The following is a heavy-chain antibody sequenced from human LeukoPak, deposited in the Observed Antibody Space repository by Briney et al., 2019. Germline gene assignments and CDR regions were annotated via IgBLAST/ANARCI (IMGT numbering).Heavy chain of an antibody. CDR1: GYTFTSYY. J-gene: IGHJ5*02. CDR3: ARGVYSSSSVNWFDP. CDR2: IKPSGGST. Sequence: ASGKVSCKASGYTFTSYYMHWVRQAPGQGLEWMGIIKPSGGSTTYAQKFQGRVTMTRNTSTSTVYMELSSLRSEDTAVYYCARGVYSSSSVNWFDPWGQGTLVTVSS. V-gene: IGHV1-46*01. D-gene: IGHD6-6*01.